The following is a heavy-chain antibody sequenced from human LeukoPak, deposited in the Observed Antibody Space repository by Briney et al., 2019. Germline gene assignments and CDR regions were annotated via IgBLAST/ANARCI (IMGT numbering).Heavy chain of an antibody. CDR3: AGGRSGYDYGDFDY. J-gene: IGHJ4*02. D-gene: IGHD5-12*01. Sequence: GGSLRLSCAASGFTFSSYSMNWFRQAPGKGLEWVSSISSSSSYIYYADSVKGRFTISRDNAKNSLYLQMNSLRAEDTAVYYCAGGRSGYDYGDFDYWGQGTLVTVSS. CDR1: GFTFSSYS. V-gene: IGHV3-21*01. CDR2: ISSSSSYI.